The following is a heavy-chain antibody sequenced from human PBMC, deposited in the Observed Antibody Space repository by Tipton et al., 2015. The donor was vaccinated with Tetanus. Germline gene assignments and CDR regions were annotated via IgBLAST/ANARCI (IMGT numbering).Heavy chain of an antibody. Sequence: LSCTVSGGSISSYYWSWIRQPPGKGLEWIGYIYYIGSTNYNPSLKSRVTISVDTSKNQFSLKLSSVTAADTAVYYCASTVGHSGGYYYYYGMDVWGQGTTVTVSS. CDR1: GGSISSYY. D-gene: IGHD3-16*01. CDR2: IYYIGST. J-gene: IGHJ6*02. V-gene: IGHV4-59*01. CDR3: ASTVGHSGGYYYYYGMDV.